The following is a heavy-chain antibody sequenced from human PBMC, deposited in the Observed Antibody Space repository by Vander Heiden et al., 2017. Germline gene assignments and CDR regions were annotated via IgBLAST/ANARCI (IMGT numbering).Heavy chain of an antibody. CDR1: GFTFSSYA. Sequence: QVQLVESGGGVVQPGRSLTLPCAASGFTFSSYAMHWVRQAPGKGLEWVAVISYDGSNKYYADSVKGRFTISRDNSKNTLYLQMNSLRAEDTAVYYCANHVDGYCSGGSCYSNYWGQGTLVTVSS. V-gene: IGHV3-30*18. CDR3: ANHVDGYCSGGSCYSNY. J-gene: IGHJ4*02. CDR2: ISYDGSNK. D-gene: IGHD2-15*01.